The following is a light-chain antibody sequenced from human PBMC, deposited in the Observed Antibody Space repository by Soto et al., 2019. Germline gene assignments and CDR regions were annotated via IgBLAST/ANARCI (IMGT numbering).Light chain of an antibody. Sequence: EIVMTQSPATLSVSPGERATLSCRAGQSVSSNLAWYQQKPGQAPRLLIYGASTRATGIPARISGSGSGTEFTLTISSLQSEDFAVYYCQQYTNWPRTFGQGTKVDIK. CDR3: QQYTNWPRT. V-gene: IGKV3-15*01. CDR2: GAS. J-gene: IGKJ1*01. CDR1: QSVSSN.